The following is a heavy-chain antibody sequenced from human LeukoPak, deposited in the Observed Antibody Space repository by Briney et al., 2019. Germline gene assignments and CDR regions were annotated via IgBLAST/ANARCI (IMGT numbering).Heavy chain of an antibody. Sequence: GGSLRLSCAASGFTFSDYGMHCVRQAPGKGPEWVAVISYDGNHKYYTDSVKGRFTISRDNSKNALYLQMSSLRAEDTAVYFCTKDDAYSSSWYACDIWGQGTMVTVSS. J-gene: IGHJ3*02. CDR1: GFTFSDYG. V-gene: IGHV3-30*18. CDR2: ISYDGNHK. D-gene: IGHD6-13*01. CDR3: TKDDAYSSSWYACDI.